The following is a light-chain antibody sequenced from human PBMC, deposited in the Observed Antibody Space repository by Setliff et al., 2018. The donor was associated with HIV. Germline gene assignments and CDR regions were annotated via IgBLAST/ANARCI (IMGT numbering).Light chain of an antibody. CDR3: SSYAISNTLP. J-gene: IGLJ1*01. Sequence: QSALTQPASVSGSPGQSITISCTGTSSDIGGYNYVSWYQQHPGKAPKLKIYEVRDRPSGVSNRFSGSKSGNTASLTISGLQAEDEADYYCSSYAISNTLPFGTGTKVTVL. CDR2: EVR. CDR1: SSDIGGYNY. V-gene: IGLV2-14*01.